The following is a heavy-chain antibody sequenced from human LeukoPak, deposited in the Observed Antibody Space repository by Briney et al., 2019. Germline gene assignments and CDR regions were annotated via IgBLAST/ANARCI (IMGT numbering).Heavy chain of an antibody. Sequence: PGGSLRLSCAASGFTFSSYAMHWVRQAPGKGLVWVSHINSDGSTTGYADSVKGRFTISRDNAKNTLYLQMNSLRAEDTAVYYCANSNWFDPWGQGTLVTVSS. CDR2: INSDGSTT. CDR3: ANSNWFDP. CDR1: GFTFSSYA. V-gene: IGHV3-74*01. J-gene: IGHJ5*02.